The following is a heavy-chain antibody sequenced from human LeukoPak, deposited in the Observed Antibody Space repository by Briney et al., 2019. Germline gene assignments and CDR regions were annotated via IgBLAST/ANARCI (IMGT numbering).Heavy chain of an antibody. D-gene: IGHD2-2*01. CDR3: ARGSSTSSNHYMDV. CDR2: MNPNSGNT. J-gene: IGHJ6*03. V-gene: IGHV1-8*01. CDR1: GYTFTSYD. Sequence: GASVKVSCKASGYTFTSYDINWVRQATGQGLEWMGWMNPNSGNTGYAQKFQGRVTMTRNTSISTAYMELSSLRSEDTAVYYCARGSSTSSNHYMDVWGKGTTVTVSS.